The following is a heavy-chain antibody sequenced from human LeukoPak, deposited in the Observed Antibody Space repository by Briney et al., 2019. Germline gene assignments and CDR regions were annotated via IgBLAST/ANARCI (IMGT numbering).Heavy chain of an antibody. D-gene: IGHD3-3*01. CDR2: ISGSGGSA. CDR3: AKDTYDFWSGYFPVYDFDY. J-gene: IGHJ4*02. Sequence: PGGSLRLSFASSGFTLISYAMSGVRQAPGKGLEWVSAISGSGGSAYYADSVKGRFTISRDNSKNTLYLQMNSLRAEDTAVYYCAKDTYDFWSGYFPVYDFDYWGQGTLVTVSS. CDR1: GFTLISYA. V-gene: IGHV3-23*01.